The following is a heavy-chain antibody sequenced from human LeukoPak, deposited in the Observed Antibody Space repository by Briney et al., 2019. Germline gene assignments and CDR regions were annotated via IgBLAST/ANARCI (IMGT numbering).Heavy chain of an antibody. CDR2: ISVYNGNT. V-gene: IGHV1-18*01. CDR3: ARYGVVAATLDYYYMDV. Sequence: ASVKVSCKASGYNFRSYGISWVRQAPGQGLEWMGRISVYNGNTKYAQKLQGRVTMTTDTSTSTAYMELRSLRSDDTAVYYCARYGVVAATLDYYYMDVWGKGTTVTVSS. CDR1: GYNFRSYG. J-gene: IGHJ6*03. D-gene: IGHD2-15*01.